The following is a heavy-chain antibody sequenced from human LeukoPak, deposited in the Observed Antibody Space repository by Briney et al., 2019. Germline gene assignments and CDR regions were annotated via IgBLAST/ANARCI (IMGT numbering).Heavy chain of an antibody. V-gene: IGHV3-7*03. D-gene: IGHD4-17*01. Sequence: GGSLRLSCAASGFTFDDYAMHWVRQAPGKGLEWVANIKQDGTEKYYVDSVKGRFTISRDNSKNTLYLQMNSLRAEDTAVYYCVRMGRYGDYDYWGQGTLVTVSS. CDR1: GFTFDDYA. J-gene: IGHJ4*02. CDR3: VRMGRYGDYDY. CDR2: IKQDGTEK.